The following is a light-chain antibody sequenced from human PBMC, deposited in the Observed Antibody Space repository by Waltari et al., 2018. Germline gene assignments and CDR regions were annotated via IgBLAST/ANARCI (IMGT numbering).Light chain of an antibody. CDR2: GAS. CDR1: QGVSRS. Sequence: IVLTQSPGTLSLSPGERATLSCRASQGVSRSLAWYQQKPGQAPKLLIYGASTRATSIPDRFTGSGSGTDVSLTISSLEPEDFAIYFCQHYVRLPATFGQGTKVEIK. J-gene: IGKJ1*01. V-gene: IGKV3-20*01. CDR3: QHYVRLPAT.